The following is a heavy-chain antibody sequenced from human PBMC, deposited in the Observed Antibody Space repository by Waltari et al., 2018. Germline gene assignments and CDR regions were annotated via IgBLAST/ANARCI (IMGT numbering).Heavy chain of an antibody. Sequence: QLQLQESGPGLVKPSETLSLTCTVSGCSISSSSYYWGWIRQPPGKGLEWSGSIYYSGSTYYNPSLKSRVTISVDTSKNQFSLKLSSVTAADTAVYYCARLSSSEVEWFDPWGQGTLVTVSS. J-gene: IGHJ5*02. D-gene: IGHD6-13*01. V-gene: IGHV4-39*07. CDR2: IYYSGST. CDR1: GCSISSSSYY. CDR3: ARLSSSEVEWFDP.